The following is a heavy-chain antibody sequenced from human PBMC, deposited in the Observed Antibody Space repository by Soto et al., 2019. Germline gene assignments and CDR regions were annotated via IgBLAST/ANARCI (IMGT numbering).Heavy chain of an antibody. CDR3: AKVGGRFLEWLSHPLDY. CDR1: GFTFSSYA. D-gene: IGHD3-3*01. J-gene: IGHJ4*02. Sequence: GGSLRLSCAASGFTFSSYAMGWVRQAPGKGLEWVSAISGSGGSTYYADSVKGRFTISRDNSKNTLYLQMNSLRAEDTAVYYCAKVGGRFLEWLSHPLDYWGQGTLVTVSS. CDR2: ISGSGGST. V-gene: IGHV3-23*01.